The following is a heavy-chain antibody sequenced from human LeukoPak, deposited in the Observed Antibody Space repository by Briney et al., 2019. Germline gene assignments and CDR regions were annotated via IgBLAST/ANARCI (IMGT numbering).Heavy chain of an antibody. D-gene: IGHD3/OR15-3a*01. CDR2: ISSAGIST. CDR3: TRWTVAPDY. J-gene: IGHJ4*02. V-gene: IGHV3-74*01. CDR1: GFTFSGYW. Sequence: GGSLRLSCAASGFTFSGYWMHWVRQAPGKGRVWVSRISSAGISTRYADSVKGRFTISRDNAKNTVYLQMNSLRAEDTAVYYCTRWTVAPDYWGQGTLVTVSS.